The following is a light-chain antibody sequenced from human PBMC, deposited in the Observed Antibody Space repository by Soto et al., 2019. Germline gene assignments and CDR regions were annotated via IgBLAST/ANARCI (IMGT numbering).Light chain of an antibody. J-gene: IGLJ2*01. V-gene: IGLV1-44*01. CDR1: SPNIGDNT. Sequence: QSVLIQPPSGSGPPGQGATIPVSGSSPNIGDNTVNWYQQLPGTAPKVLIYSNDQRPSGVPDRFSGSKSGTSASLAISGLQSEDEADYHCASWDDSLNGPVFGGGTKLTVL. CDR3: ASWDDSLNGPV. CDR2: SND.